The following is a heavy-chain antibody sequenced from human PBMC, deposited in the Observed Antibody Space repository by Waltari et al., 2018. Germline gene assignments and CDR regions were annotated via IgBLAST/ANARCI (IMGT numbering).Heavy chain of an antibody. CDR1: GGSFSGYY. J-gene: IGHJ6*02. D-gene: IGHD5-12*01. V-gene: IGHV4-34*01. CDR3: ARGRRWLQPYYYYGMDV. Sequence: QVQLQQWGAGLLKPSETLSLTCAVYGGSFSGYYWSWIRQPPGKGLEWIWEINHSGSTNYNPSLKSRVTISVDTSKNQFSLKLSSVTAADTAVYYCARGRRWLQPYYYYGMDVWGQGTTVTVSS. CDR2: INHSGST.